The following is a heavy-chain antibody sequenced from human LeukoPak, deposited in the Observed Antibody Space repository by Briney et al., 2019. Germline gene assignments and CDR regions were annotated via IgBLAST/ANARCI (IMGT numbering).Heavy chain of an antibody. CDR3: AKSLLWFGELNY. D-gene: IGHD3-10*01. Sequence: PGGSLRLSCAASGFTFSSYAMSWVRQAPGKGLEWVSAISGSGGSTYFADSVKGRFTISRDNSKNTLYLQMNSLRAEDTAVYYCAKSLLWFGELNYWGQGTLVTVSS. V-gene: IGHV3-23*01. J-gene: IGHJ4*02. CDR1: GFTFSSYA. CDR2: ISGSGGST.